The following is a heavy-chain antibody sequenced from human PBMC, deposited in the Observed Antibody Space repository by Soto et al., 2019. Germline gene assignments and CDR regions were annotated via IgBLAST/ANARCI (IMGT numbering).Heavy chain of an antibody. Sequence: GGSLRLSCAASGFTFSSYAMSWVRQAPGKGLEWVSAISGSGGSTYYADSVKGRFTISRDNSKNTLYLQMNSLRAEDTAVYYCAKDVGNSGIHYGMDVWGQGTTVTVSS. CDR1: GFTFSSYA. CDR2: ISGSGGST. V-gene: IGHV3-23*01. D-gene: IGHD3-10*01. CDR3: AKDVGNSGIHYGMDV. J-gene: IGHJ6*02.